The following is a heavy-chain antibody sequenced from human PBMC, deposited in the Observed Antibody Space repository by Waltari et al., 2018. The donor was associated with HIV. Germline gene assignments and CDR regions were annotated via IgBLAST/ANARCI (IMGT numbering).Heavy chain of an antibody. CDR3: ATLRTVTGTIDD. D-gene: IGHD4-17*01. Sequence: QLQLQESGPALVNPSDTLPLTCTVSTGYITQSYYWGWVRQSPGTGLEWIGTVYSNGVTHCTPSLESRVTMSVDTSKNQFSLTLTSVTAADTALYFCATLRTVTGTIDDWGQGILVTVSS. V-gene: IGHV4-39*01. J-gene: IGHJ4*02. CDR1: TGYITQSYY. CDR2: VYSNGVT.